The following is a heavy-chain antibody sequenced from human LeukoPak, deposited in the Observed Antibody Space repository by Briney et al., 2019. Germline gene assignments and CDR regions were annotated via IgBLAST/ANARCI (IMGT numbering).Heavy chain of an antibody. CDR1: GFTFSSYD. Sequence: PGGSLRLSCAASGFTFSSYDMHWVRQATGKGLEWVSAIGTAGDTYYPGSVKGRFTISRENAKNSLYLQMNSLRAGDTAVYYCARGDPRITMVRGARCGMDVWGQGTTVTVSS. D-gene: IGHD3-10*01. CDR3: ARGDPRITMVRGARCGMDV. V-gene: IGHV3-13*01. CDR2: IGTAGDT. J-gene: IGHJ6*02.